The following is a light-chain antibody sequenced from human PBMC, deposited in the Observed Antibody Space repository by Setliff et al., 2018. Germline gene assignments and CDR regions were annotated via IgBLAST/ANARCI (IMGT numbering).Light chain of an antibody. J-gene: IGKJ5*01. CDR1: QSVLKCSDNRHY. V-gene: IGKV4-1*01. CDR3: QTYHPSLAIT. CDR2: WAS. Sequence: DIVMTQSPESLAVTLGESATINCKSSQSVLKCSDNRHYLAWYQQRPGRPPRLLINWASTRESGVPARFSGSGSGTDFTLTIANLQAEDVAIYYCQTYHPSLAITFGQGTRLEIK.